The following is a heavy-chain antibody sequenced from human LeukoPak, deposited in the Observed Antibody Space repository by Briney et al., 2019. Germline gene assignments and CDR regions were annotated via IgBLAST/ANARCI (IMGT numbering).Heavy chain of an antibody. V-gene: IGHV3-23*01. CDR3: ASTTPLGYCSGGSCYSGAAFDI. D-gene: IGHD2-15*01. Sequence: GGSLRLSCAASGFTFSSYAMSWVRQAPGQGLESVSAISGSGGSTYYADSVKGRFTISRDNSKNTLYLQMNSLRAEDTAVYYCASTTPLGYCSGGSCYSGAAFDIWGQGTMVTVSS. J-gene: IGHJ3*02. CDR2: ISGSGGST. CDR1: GFTFSSYA.